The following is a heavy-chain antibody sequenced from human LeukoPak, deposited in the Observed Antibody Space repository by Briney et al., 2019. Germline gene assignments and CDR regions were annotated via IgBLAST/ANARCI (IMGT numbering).Heavy chain of an antibody. D-gene: IGHD2-15*01. J-gene: IGHJ4*02. V-gene: IGHV1-2*02. CDR3: TRVGYCSGGTCPYYFDY. CDR2: IDPNSGGT. Sequence: ASVTVSCKASGYTFTGYYMHWVRQAPGQGLKWMGWIDPNSGGTNYAQKFQDRVTMTRDTSISTAYMELSSLRSDDTALYYCTRVGYCSGGTCPYYFDYWGQGTLVTVSS. CDR1: GYTFTGYY.